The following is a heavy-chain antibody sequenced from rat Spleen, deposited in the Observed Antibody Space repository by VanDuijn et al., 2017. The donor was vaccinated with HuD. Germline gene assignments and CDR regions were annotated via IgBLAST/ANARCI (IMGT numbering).Heavy chain of an antibody. J-gene: IGHJ2*01. V-gene: IGHV2-43*01. D-gene: IGHD1-10*01. CDR1: GFSLSNYH. Sequence: QVQLKESGPGLVQPSQTLSLTCTVSGFSLSNYHVSWVRQPPGKSLVWMGTIWTGGTTAYNSLLKSRLSISRDTSKSQVFLKMNSLQTEDTAIYYCTGNNWFDYWGQGVMVTVSS. CDR3: TGNNWFDY. CDR2: IWTGGTT.